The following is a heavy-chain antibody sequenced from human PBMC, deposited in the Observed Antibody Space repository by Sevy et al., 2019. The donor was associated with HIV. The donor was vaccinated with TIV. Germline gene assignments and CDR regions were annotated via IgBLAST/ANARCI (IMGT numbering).Heavy chain of an antibody. CDR3: ARGGDFNDRSAKRDFDY. CDR1: EFTFSNYG. Sequence: GGSLRLSCAASEFTFSNYGMHWVRQAPGKGLEWVAVIWNDGSNKYYADSVKGRFTISRDNSKNTQYLQMNSLRVEDTALYFCARGGDFNDRSAKRDFDYWGQGTLVTVSS. D-gene: IGHD3-22*01. J-gene: IGHJ4*02. CDR2: IWNDGSNK. V-gene: IGHV3-33*01.